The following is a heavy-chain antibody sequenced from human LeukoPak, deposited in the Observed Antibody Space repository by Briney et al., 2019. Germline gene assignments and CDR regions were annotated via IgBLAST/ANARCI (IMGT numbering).Heavy chain of an antibody. CDR2: ISTSSSYI. CDR3: ERDKVNKGLDTFDI. J-gene: IGHJ3*02. D-gene: IGHD2-21*01. Sequence: GGSLRLSCAASGFTFSSYSLNWVRQAPGKGLEWVSSISTSSSYIYYADSVKGRFTISRDDAKNSLYLQMNSLRAEDKDVYYCERDKVNKGLDTFDICGQGTMVPVSS. V-gene: IGHV3-21*01. CDR1: GFTFSSYS.